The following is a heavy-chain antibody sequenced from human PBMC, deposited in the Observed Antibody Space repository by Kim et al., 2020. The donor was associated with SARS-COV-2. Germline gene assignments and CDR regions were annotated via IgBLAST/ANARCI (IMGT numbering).Heavy chain of an antibody. J-gene: IGHJ4*02. Sequence: ADSVKGRFTISRDKSKNTLYLQMNSRRAEDTAVYYCARSSTIFGVVIMGYWGQGTLVTVSS. D-gene: IGHD3-3*01. CDR3: ARSSTIFGVVIMGY. V-gene: IGHV3-30*03.